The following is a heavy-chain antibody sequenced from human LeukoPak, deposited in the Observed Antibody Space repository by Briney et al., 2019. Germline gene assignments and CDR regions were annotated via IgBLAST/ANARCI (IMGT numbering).Heavy chain of an antibody. Sequence: GGSLRLSCAASGFTFSNFGMYWVRQAPGKGLEWVAVVWYVGSEKYYADSVKGRFTISRDNSKNTLYLDMNSLRTEDTALYYCAKGGEYSTSWDATFDIWGQGTMVTVSS. CDR2: VWYVGSEK. D-gene: IGHD2-2*01. V-gene: IGHV3-30*02. CDR1: GFTFSNFG. CDR3: AKGGEYSTSWDATFDI. J-gene: IGHJ3*02.